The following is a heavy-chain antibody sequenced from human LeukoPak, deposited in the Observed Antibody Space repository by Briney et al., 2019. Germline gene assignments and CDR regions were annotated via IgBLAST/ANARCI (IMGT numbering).Heavy chain of an antibody. D-gene: IGHD3-3*01. J-gene: IGHJ4*02. V-gene: IGHV3-21*01. CDR3: ARYYDFWSGPDTNDDY. CDR1: GFTFSSYS. CDR2: ISSSSSYI. Sequence: NPGGSLRLSCAASGFTFSSYSMNWVRQAPGKGLEWVSSISSSSSYIYYADSVKGRFTISRDNAKNSLYLQMNSLRAEDTAVYYCARYYDFWSGPDTNDDYWGQGTLVTVSS.